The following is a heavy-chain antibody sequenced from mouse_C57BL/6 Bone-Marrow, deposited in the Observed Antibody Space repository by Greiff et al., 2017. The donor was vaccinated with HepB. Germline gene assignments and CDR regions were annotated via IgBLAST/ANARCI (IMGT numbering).Heavy chain of an antibody. Sequence: QVQLQQPGAELVMPGASVKLSCKASGYTFTSYWMPWVKPRPGQGLEWIGAIDPSDSYTNYNQKFKGKSTLTVAKSSSTAYMQRSSLTSEDSAVYDCARPYGNDFDYWGQGTTLTVSS. CDR2: IDPSDSYT. J-gene: IGHJ2*01. V-gene: IGHV1-69*01. CDR3: ARPYGNDFDY. CDR1: GYTFTSYW. D-gene: IGHD2-10*02.